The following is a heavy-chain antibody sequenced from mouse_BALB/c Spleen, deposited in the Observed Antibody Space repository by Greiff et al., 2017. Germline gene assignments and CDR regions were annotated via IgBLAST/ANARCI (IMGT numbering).Heavy chain of an antibody. CDR2: INSNGGST. CDR3: ARRDGYDEGYAMDY. V-gene: IGHV5-6-3*01. J-gene: IGHJ4*01. CDR1: GFTFSSYG. D-gene: IGHD2-2*01. Sequence: EVMLVESGGGLVQPGGSLKLSCAASGFTFSSYGMSWVRQTPDKRLELVATINSNGGSTYYPDSVKGRFTISRDNAKNTLYLQMSSLKSEDTAMYYCARRDGYDEGYAMDYWGQGTSVTVSS.